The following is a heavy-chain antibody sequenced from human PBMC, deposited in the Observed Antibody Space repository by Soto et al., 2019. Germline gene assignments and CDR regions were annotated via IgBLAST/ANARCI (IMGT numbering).Heavy chain of an antibody. V-gene: IGHV4-39*01. J-gene: IGHJ5*02. CDR1: GGSISRSSYY. CDR3: ARPRDCSSTSCYGALDP. D-gene: IGHD2-2*01. Sequence: SETLSLTCTVSGGSISRSSYYWGWIRQPPGKGLEWIGSIYYSGSTYYNPSLKSRVTISVDTSKNQFSLKLSSVTAADTAVYYCARPRDCSSTSCYGALDPWGQGTLVTVSS. CDR2: IYYSGST.